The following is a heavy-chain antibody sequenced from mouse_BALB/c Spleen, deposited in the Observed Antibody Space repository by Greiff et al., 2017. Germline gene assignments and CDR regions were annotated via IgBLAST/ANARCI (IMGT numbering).Heavy chain of an antibody. D-gene: IGHD2-10*02. CDR3: ARWEYGNYLYAMDY. CDR1: GYTFTDYW. CDR2: IDTSDSYT. J-gene: IGHJ4*01. Sequence: QVQLQQPGAELVMPGASVKMSCKASGYTFTDYWMHWVKQRPGQGLEWIGAIDTSDSYTSYNQKFKGKATLTVDESSSTAYMQLSSLTSEDSAVYYCARWEYGNYLYAMDYWGQGTSVTVSS. V-gene: IGHV1-69*01.